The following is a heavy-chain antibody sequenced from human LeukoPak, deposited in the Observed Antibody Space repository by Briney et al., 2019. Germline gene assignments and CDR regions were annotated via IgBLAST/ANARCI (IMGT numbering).Heavy chain of an antibody. J-gene: IGHJ5*02. CDR3: AKCRVETYSSGWCNWLDP. V-gene: IGHV3-23*01. CDR2: IKSDGKT. Sequence: GGSLRLSCAASGFTFNTYAMSWVRRAPGMGLEWVSAIKSDGKTHYADSVKGRFTIPRDNSKNTLSLQMNSLRAEDTALYYCAKCRVETYSSGWCNWLDPWGQGTQVTVSS. CDR1: GFTFNTYA. D-gene: IGHD6-19*01.